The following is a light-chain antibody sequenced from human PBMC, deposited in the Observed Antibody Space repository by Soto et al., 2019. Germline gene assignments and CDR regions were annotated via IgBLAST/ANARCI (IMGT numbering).Light chain of an antibody. Sequence: VWTQPPSASGAPGQRVTISCSGGSSNIGTNYVYWYQHLPGMAPKLLIYRTTQRPSGIPDRFSASKSGTSASLAISGLRSEDEADYYCAGWDNSLSGHYVFGTGTKVTVL. V-gene: IGLV1-47*01. CDR3: AGWDNSLSGHYV. J-gene: IGLJ1*01. CDR1: SSNIGTNY. CDR2: RTT.